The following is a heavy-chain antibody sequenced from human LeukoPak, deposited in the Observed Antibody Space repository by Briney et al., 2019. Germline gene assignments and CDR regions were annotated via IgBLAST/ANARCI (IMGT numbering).Heavy chain of an antibody. Sequence: PGGSLRLSCAASGFTFSSYGMHWVRQAPGKGLEWVAFIRYDGSNKYYADSVRGRFTISRDNSKNTLYLQMNSLRAEDTAVYYYAKDPCGSCYEANWFDPWGQGTLVTVSS. D-gene: IGHD2-15*01. CDR2: IRYDGSNK. V-gene: IGHV3-30*02. CDR3: AKDPCGSCYEANWFDP. J-gene: IGHJ5*02. CDR1: GFTFSSYG.